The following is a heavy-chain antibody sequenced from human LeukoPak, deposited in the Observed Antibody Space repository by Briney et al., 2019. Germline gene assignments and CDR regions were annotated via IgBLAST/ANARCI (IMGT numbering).Heavy chain of an antibody. V-gene: IGHV3-53*04. CDR2: IYSGGST. J-gene: IGHJ3*02. CDR1: GFTVSSNY. CDR3: ASFDSSGYFADAFDI. D-gene: IGHD3-22*01. Sequence: PGGSLRLSCAASGFTVSSNYMSWVRQAPGKGLEWVSVIYSGGSTYYADSVKGRFTISRHNSKNTLYLQMNSLRAEDTAVYYCASFDSSGYFADAFDIWGQGTMVTVPS.